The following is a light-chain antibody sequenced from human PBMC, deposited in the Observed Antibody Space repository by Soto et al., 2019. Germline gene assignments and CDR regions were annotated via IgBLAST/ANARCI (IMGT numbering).Light chain of an antibody. CDR1: QRVTTRD. CDR2: GAS. CDR3: QQYDSLPRT. J-gene: IGKJ1*01. Sequence: DIGLTQSPGTLSLSPGERATLSCMASQRVTTRDLAWYQQKPGQAPRLLMYGASNRATGIPDRFSGSGSGTDFTLTITRLEPEDFAVYYCQQYDSLPRTFGQGTQVEIK. V-gene: IGKV3-20*01.